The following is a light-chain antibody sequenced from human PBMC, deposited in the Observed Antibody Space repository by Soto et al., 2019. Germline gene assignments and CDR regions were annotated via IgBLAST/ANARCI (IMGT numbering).Light chain of an antibody. CDR1: SRDVGGYKY. J-gene: IGLJ1*01. CDR2: EVS. CDR3: SAYAGSNIDYV. Sequence: QSALTQPPSASGSPGQSVTISCTGTSRDVGGYKYVSWYQQHPGKVPKLMIYEVSKRPSGVPDRFSGSKSGNTASLTVSGLQAEDEADYYCSAYAGSNIDYVFGTGTKLTVI. V-gene: IGLV2-8*01.